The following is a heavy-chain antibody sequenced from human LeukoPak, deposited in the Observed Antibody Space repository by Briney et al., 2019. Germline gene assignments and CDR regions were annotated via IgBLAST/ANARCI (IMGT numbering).Heavy chain of an antibody. CDR1: GFTFSSYS. CDR2: IISSSSTI. Sequence: PGGSLRLSCAASGFTFSSYSMNWVRQAPGKGLEWVSYIISSSSTIYYADSVKGRFTISRDNAKNSLYLQMNSLRAEDTAVYYCARSRLGYCSSTSCPYDYWGQGTLVTVSA. V-gene: IGHV3-48*01. D-gene: IGHD2-2*01. J-gene: IGHJ4*02. CDR3: ARSRLGYCSSTSCPYDY.